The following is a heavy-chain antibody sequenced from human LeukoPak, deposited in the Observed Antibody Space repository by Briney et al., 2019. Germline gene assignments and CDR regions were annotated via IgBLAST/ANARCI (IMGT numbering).Heavy chain of an antibody. Sequence: PSQTLSLTCTVSGGSISSGGYYWSWIRQPPGKGLEWIGYIYHSGSTYYNPSLKSRVTISVDRSKNQFSLKLSSVTAADTAVYYCARHEYYYDSLDYWGQGTLVTVSS. V-gene: IGHV4-30-2*01. CDR3: ARHEYYYDSLDY. CDR2: IYHSGST. D-gene: IGHD3-22*01. CDR1: GGSISSGGYY. J-gene: IGHJ4*02.